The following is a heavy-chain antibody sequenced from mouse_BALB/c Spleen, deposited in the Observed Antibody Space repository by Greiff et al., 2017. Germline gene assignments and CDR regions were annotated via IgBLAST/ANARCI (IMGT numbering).Heavy chain of an antibody. Sequence: EVQLQESGPGLVKPSQSLSLTCTVTGYSITSDYAWNWIRQFPGNKLEWMGYISYSGSTSYNPSLKSRISITRDTSKNQFFLQLNSVTTEDTATYYCASLSPFAYWGQGTLVTVSA. V-gene: IGHV3-2*02. CDR1: GYSITSDYA. CDR3: ASLSPFAY. J-gene: IGHJ3*01. CDR2: ISYSGST.